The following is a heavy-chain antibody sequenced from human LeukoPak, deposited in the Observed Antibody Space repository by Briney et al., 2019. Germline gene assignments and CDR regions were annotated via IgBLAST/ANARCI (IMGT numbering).Heavy chain of an antibody. V-gene: IGHV3-30*18. D-gene: IGHD5-18*01. J-gene: IGHJ4*02. CDR3: AKDEGNTALFTHCFDY. Sequence: GRSLRLTCAASGFSFSSYGMHWVRQAPGKGLEWVAIVSNDGSTKYYADSVKGRFTISRDNSKNTLYLQMDSLRAEDSAVYYCAKDEGNTALFTHCFDYWGQGTLVTVSS. CDR1: GFSFSSYG. CDR2: VSNDGSTK.